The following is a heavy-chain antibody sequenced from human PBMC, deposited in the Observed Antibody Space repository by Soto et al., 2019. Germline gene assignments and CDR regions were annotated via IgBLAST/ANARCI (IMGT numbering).Heavy chain of an antibody. CDR3: ARDQGAAAGDYYYYGMDV. V-gene: IGHV1-69*08. Sequence: QVQLVQSGAEVKKPGSSVKVSCKASGGTFSSYTISWVRQAPGQGLEWMGRIIPILGIANYAQKFQGRVKITADKSTSTAYMELSSLRSEDTAVYYCARDQGAAAGDYYYYGMDVWGQGTTVTVSS. CDR1: GGTFSSYT. J-gene: IGHJ6*02. D-gene: IGHD6-13*01. CDR2: IIPILGIA.